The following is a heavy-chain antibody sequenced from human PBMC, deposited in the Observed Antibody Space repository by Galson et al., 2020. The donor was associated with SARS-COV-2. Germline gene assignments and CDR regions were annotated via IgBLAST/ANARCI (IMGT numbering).Heavy chain of an antibody. J-gene: IGHJ4*02. CDR2: IYYTGST. CDR1: AGSISRSSLY. CDR3: ARGITNFDS. Sequence: SETLSLTCSVSAGSISRSSLYWGWIRQPPGKGLEWIGSIYYTGSTYYNPSLKSRVTILVDTSKNVFSLKLSSVTAADTAVYFCARGITNFDSWGQGTLITVSS. D-gene: IGHD2-8*01. V-gene: IGHV4-39*07.